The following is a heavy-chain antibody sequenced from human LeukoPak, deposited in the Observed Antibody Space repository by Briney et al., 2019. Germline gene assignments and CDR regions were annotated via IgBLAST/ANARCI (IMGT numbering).Heavy chain of an antibody. CDR1: GFSFSSYW. CDR2: IKQDGSEK. CDR3: ARVRGYYRYDAFDI. V-gene: IGHV3-7*01. D-gene: IGHD4-17*01. J-gene: IGHJ3*02. Sequence: GGAVRLSCAASGFSFSSYWMSWVRQAPGKGVEGVANIKQDGSEKSYVDSVNGRFPISRDNAKNSLYLQMNSLRAEDTAVYYCARVRGYYRYDAFDIWRQGTMVIVSS.